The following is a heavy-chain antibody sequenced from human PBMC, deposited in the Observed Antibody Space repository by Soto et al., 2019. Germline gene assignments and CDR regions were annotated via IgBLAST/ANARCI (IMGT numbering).Heavy chain of an antibody. CDR2: ISYDGSET. CDR3: AITSVADASFDY. D-gene: IGHD4-4*01. Sequence: QVQLVESGGGVVHPGRSLSLSCAGSGFMFSNNGMHWVRRAPGKGLEWVAFISYDGSETFYADSVKGRFIISRDNSKSTLFLHMSSLKNEDTAVYYCAITSVADASFDYWGQGTLVTVSS. J-gene: IGHJ4*02. CDR1: GFMFSNNG. V-gene: IGHV3-30*03.